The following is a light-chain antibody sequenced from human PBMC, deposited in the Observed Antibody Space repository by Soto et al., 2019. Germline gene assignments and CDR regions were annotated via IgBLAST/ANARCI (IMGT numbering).Light chain of an antibody. CDR2: DTS. CDR1: QSVSSY. J-gene: IGKJ4*01. Sequence: VLTQSPATLSLSPGERATLSCRASQSVSSYLAWYQQKPGQAPRLLIYDTSNRATGVPARFSGSGSGTEFTLTISSLQSEDFAVYYCQHYNNWPLTFGGGTKVDIK. CDR3: QHYNNWPLT. V-gene: IGKV3-11*01.